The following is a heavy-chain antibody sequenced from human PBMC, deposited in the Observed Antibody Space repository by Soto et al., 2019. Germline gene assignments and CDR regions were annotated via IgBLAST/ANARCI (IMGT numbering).Heavy chain of an antibody. Sequence: EVQLVESGGGLVQPGRSLRLSCAASGFTFDDYAMHWVRQAPGKGLEWVSGISWNSGSIGYADSVKGRFTISRDNAKNSLYLQMTSLRAEDTALYYCAKTSYPTSYYYYYGMDVWGQGTTVTVSS. V-gene: IGHV3-9*01. D-gene: IGHD3-16*02. CDR3: AKTSYPTSYYYYYGMDV. CDR1: GFTFDDYA. J-gene: IGHJ6*02. CDR2: ISWNSGSI.